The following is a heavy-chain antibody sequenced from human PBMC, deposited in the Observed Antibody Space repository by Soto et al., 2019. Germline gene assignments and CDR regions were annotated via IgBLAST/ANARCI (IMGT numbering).Heavy chain of an antibody. CDR2: FDPEDGET. Sequence: ASVKVSCKVSGYTLTELSMHWVRQAPGKGLEWMGGFDPEDGETIYAQKFQGRVTMTEDTSTDTAYMELSSLRSEDTAVYYCATAPPRQTSYYDFWSGYYTQATPNGMDVWGQGTTVTVSS. V-gene: IGHV1-24*01. CDR1: GYTLTELS. CDR3: ATAPPRQTSYYDFWSGYYTQATPNGMDV. J-gene: IGHJ6*02. D-gene: IGHD3-3*01.